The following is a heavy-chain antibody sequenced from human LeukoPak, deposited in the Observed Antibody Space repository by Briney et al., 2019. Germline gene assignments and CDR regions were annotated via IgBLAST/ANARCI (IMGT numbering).Heavy chain of an antibody. Sequence: ASVKVSCKASGYKFTDYFLHWVRQVPGQGPEWMGWVRPKNGDTKYAQKFQGRVTMTRDTSISTVYMELSRLKSDDTATYYCSTLNFRGGMDVWGQGTTVIVSS. CDR3: STLNFRGGMDV. J-gene: IGHJ6*02. CDR2: VRPKNGDT. CDR1: GYKFTDYF. V-gene: IGHV1-2*02.